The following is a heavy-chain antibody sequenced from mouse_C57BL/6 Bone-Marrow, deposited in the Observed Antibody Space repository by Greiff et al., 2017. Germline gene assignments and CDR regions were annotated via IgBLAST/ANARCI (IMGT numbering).Heavy chain of an antibody. CDR3: ARHEGYSKKDFDY. D-gene: IGHD2-14*01. CDR1: GFTFSSYG. Sequence: EVMLVESGGDLVKPGGSLKLSCAASGFTFSSYGMSWVRQTPDKRLEWVATISSGGSYTYYPDSVKGRFTICRDNAKNTLYLQMSSLKSEDTAMYYCARHEGYSKKDFDYWGQGTTLTVSS. V-gene: IGHV5-6*01. J-gene: IGHJ2*01. CDR2: ISSGGSYT.